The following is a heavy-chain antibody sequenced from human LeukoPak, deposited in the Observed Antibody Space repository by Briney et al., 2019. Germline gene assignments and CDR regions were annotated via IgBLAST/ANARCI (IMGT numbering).Heavy chain of an antibody. CDR2: IRIRGDST. D-gene: IGHD2-15*01. Sequence: GGSLRLSCAASGFTFSSYAMSWVRQAPGKGLEWVSTIRIRGDSTYYADSVKGRFTISRDNSKNTLYLQMNSLRAEYTAVYYCAKKAYCSGGSCYPHAGLDYWGQGTLVTVSS. CDR1: GFTFSSYA. V-gene: IGHV3-23*01. CDR3: AKKAYCSGGSCYPHAGLDY. J-gene: IGHJ4*02.